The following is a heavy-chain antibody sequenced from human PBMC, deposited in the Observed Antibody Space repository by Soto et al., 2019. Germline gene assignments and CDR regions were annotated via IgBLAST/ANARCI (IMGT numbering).Heavy chain of an antibody. V-gene: IGHV4-59*01. CDR2: IYDSGST. CDR1: GDSINNYY. CDR3: ARGTKYYYQGMDV. J-gene: IGHJ6*02. Sequence: SETLSLTCTVSGDSINNYYWTWIRQPPGKGLEWIGYIYDSGSTSYNPSLKSRLTISVDTSKNQFTLKLKSVTAADTAVYYCARGTKYYYQGMDVWGQGTTVTVSS.